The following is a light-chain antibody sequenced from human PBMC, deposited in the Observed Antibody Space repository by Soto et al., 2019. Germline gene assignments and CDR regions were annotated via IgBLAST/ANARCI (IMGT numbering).Light chain of an antibody. CDR3: QQYNYDSRT. Sequence: LSXSTVPASVREXXXXXSXANQSISTWLAWYQHKXGKAPNLLIYKAAXLESGVPARFSGSGSGTEFTLTISSLQADDFATYYCQQYNYDSRTFGQGTKVDIK. CDR2: KAA. J-gene: IGKJ1*01. CDR1: QSISTW. V-gene: IGKV1-5*03.